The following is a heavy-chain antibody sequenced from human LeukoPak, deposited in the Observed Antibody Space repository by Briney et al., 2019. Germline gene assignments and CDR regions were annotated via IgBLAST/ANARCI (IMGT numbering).Heavy chain of an antibody. D-gene: IGHD3-22*01. Sequence: GGSLRLSCAASGFTFSSYAMSWVRQAPGKGLEWVSAISGSGGSTYYADSVKGRFTISRDNSKNTLYLQMNSLRAEDTAVYYCARDPYDSSGYYPKYFQHWGQGTLVTVSS. V-gene: IGHV3-23*01. CDR2: ISGSGGST. J-gene: IGHJ1*01. CDR3: ARDPYDSSGYYPKYFQH. CDR1: GFTFSSYA.